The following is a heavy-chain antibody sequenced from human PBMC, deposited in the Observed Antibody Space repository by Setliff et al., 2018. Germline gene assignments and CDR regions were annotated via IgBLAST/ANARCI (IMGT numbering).Heavy chain of an antibody. V-gene: IGHV4-39*02. CDR1: GGSINSGSYF. J-gene: IGHJ2*01. Sequence: KASETLSLTCTVSGGSINSGSYFWAWIRQPHGKGLEWIGSIHYSGSTNYNRSLNSRFTMSVDTSKNHFSLKQTSVTTAATAVYFCARTRTWRYFDVWG. D-gene: IGHD2-8*01. CDR3: ARTRTWRYFDV. CDR2: IHYSGST.